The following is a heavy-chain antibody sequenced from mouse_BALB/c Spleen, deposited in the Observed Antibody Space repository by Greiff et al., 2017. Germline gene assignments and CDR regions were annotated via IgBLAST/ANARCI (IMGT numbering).Heavy chain of an antibody. CDR2: ISSGGGST. CDR1: GFAFSSYD. CDR3: AREDGYDDWFAY. J-gene: IGHJ3*01. V-gene: IGHV5-12-1*01. Sequence: EVKLVESGGGLVKPGGSLKLSCAASGFAFSSYDMSWVRQTPEKRLEWVAYISSGGGSTYYPDTVKGRFTISRDNAKNTLYLQMSSLKSEDTDMYYCAREDGYDDWFAYWGQGTLVTVSA. D-gene: IGHD2-2*01.